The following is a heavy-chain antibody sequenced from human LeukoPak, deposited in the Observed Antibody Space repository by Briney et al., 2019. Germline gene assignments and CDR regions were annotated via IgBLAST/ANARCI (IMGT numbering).Heavy chain of an antibody. CDR1: GFTFSSYS. Sequence: PGGSLRLSCAASGFTFSSYSMNWVRQAPGKGLEWVSSISSSSSYIYYADSVKGRFTISRDNAKNSLYLQMNSLRAEDTAVYYCARDDCSSTSCLSGGAFDIWGQGTMVTVSS. CDR2: ISSSSSYI. J-gene: IGHJ3*02. V-gene: IGHV3-21*01. CDR3: ARDDCSSTSCLSGGAFDI. D-gene: IGHD2-2*01.